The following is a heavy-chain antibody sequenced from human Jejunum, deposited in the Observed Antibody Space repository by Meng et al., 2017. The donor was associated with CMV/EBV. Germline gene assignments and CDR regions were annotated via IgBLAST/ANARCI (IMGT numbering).Heavy chain of an antibody. Sequence: LSSPRVYSVGSLVGTNGWNWVRRPPGGGLEWIGEIFHSGATNYNPSLKSRVTISIDNSKNQFSLKLTSVTAADTAVYFCGDPPAGYWGQGVLVTVSS. J-gene: IGHJ4*02. CDR3: GDPPAGY. V-gene: IGHV4-4*01. CDR2: IFHSGAT. CDR1: VGSLVGTNG.